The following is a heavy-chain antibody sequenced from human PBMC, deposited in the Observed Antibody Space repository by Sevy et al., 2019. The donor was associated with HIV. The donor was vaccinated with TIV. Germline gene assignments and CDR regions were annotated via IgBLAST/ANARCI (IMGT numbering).Heavy chain of an antibody. CDR3: AGDSDNYDILTGYYPFDY. Sequence: ASVKVSCKASGYTFTSYYMHWVRQAPGQGLEWMGIINPSGGSTSYAQKFQGRVTMTRDTSTSTVYMELGSLGSEDTAVYYCAGDSDNYDILTGYYPFDYWGQGTLVTVSS. CDR1: GYTFTSYY. J-gene: IGHJ4*02. D-gene: IGHD3-9*01. CDR2: INPSGGST. V-gene: IGHV1-46*01.